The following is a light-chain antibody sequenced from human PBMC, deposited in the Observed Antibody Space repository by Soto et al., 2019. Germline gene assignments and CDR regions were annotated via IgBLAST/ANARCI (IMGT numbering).Light chain of an antibody. J-gene: IGKJ2*01. V-gene: IGKV3-11*01. Sequence: DIVLTQSPATLSLSPGERATLSCRASQSVSHYLAWYQQKPGQAPRLLIYDASSRATGIPARFSGTGSGTDFTLTISSLDPEDFAVYYCQQRGSWPRTFGQGTKLDIK. CDR2: DAS. CDR1: QSVSHY. CDR3: QQRGSWPRT.